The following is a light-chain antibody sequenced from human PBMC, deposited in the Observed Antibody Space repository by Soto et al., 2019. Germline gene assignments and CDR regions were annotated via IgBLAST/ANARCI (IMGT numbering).Light chain of an antibody. Sequence: QSVVTQPPSASQTPGQRVTISCSGSRSNVGRNSVSWYQHVPGTAPKLLIYSHDQRPSGVPDRISASRSGTAASLAISGLRSEDEAFYYCAAWDDSLNAWVFGGGTQVTVL. CDR1: RSNVGRNS. J-gene: IGLJ3*02. CDR3: AAWDDSLNAWV. CDR2: SHD. V-gene: IGLV1-44*01.